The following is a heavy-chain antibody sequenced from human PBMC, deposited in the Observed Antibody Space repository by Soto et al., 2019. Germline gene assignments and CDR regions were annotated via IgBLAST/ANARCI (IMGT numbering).Heavy chain of an antibody. D-gene: IGHD3-22*01. CDR3: ARRRYYYDSSGSTADAFDI. Sequence: QVQLVQSGAEVKKPGSSVKVSCKASGGTFSSYAISWVRQAPGQGLKWMGGIIPIFGTANYAQKFQGRVTITADESTSTAYMELSSLRSEDTAVYYCARRRYYYDSSGSTADAFDIWGQGTMVTVSS. CDR1: GGTFSSYA. J-gene: IGHJ3*02. CDR2: IIPIFGTA. V-gene: IGHV1-69*01.